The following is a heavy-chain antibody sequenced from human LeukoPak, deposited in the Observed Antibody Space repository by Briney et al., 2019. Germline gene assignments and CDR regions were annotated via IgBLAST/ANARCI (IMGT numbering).Heavy chain of an antibody. J-gene: IGHJ3*02. CDR3: AKEASGYSYGLDAFDI. CDR2: ISSSSSTI. D-gene: IGHD5-18*01. Sequence: GGSLRLSCAASGFTFSSYSMNWVRQAPGKGLEWVSYISSSSSTIYYADSVKGRFTISRGNAKNSLYLQMNSLRGEDTAVYYCAKEASGYSYGLDAFDIWGQGTTVTVSS. V-gene: IGHV3-48*01. CDR1: GFTFSSYS.